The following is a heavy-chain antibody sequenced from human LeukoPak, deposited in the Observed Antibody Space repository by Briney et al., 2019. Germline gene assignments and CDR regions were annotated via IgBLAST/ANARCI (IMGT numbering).Heavy chain of an antibody. Sequence: SETLSLTCTVSGRSISSSCYYWGRLRQPPGKGLEWIGIIYYRQTTYNNPSLKSRFTISEDTSKNKFALKPTAVTTPDTAVDYGARDGVGGYSGYDLVCRERPRDCDFWGQGTLGTVSS. V-gene: IGHV4-39*06. CDR1: GRSISSSCYY. D-gene: IGHD5-12*01. CDR2: IYYRQTT. J-gene: IGHJ4*02. CDR3: ARDGVGGYSGYDLVCRERPRDCDF.